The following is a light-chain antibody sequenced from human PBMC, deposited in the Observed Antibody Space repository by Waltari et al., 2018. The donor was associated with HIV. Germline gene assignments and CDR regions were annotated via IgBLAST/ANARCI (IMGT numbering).Light chain of an antibody. CDR2: WAS. V-gene: IGKV4-1*01. CDR3: QQYYSTPWT. CDR1: QSTLYSANNKNY. Sequence: DIVMIQSPDSLTVCLGERAPITCKSSQSTLYSANNKNYLTWYQQKPGQPPKLLIYWASTRESGVPDRFSGSGSGTDFTLTISSLQAEDVAVYYCQQYYSTPWTFGQGTKVEIK. J-gene: IGKJ1*01.